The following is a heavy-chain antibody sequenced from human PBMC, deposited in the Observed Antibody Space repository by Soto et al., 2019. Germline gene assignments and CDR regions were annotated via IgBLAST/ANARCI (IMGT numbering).Heavy chain of an antibody. CDR2: TSYDGSDK. J-gene: IGHJ1*01. Sequence: QVQLVESGGGVVQPGTSLRVSCVGSGFTFRSYVIHWVRQAPGKGLEWVALTSYDGSDKYYGDSVRGRFTISRDNSRNTVALQMDSLRLEETALYYVGRGGTPGGLGVWGQGTLVSVSS. D-gene: IGHD3-16*01. CDR3: GRGGTPGGLGV. V-gene: IGHV3-30*19. CDR1: GFTFRSYV.